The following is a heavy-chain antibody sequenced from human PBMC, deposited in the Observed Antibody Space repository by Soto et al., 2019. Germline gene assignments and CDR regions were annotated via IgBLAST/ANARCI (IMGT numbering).Heavy chain of an antibody. CDR2: MNANNGNT. V-gene: IGHV1-8*02. J-gene: IGHJ3*02. Sequence: ASVKVSCKASGLSSTNYDIEWVRQAAGQRFEWMGWMNANNGNTGYVEKFQGRVTFTRDTSISTAYMELSSLRSDDTAVYYCARYFPSHETRGFDIWGQGTEVTVSS. CDR1: GLSSTNYD. D-gene: IGHD3-9*01. CDR3: ARYFPSHETRGFDI.